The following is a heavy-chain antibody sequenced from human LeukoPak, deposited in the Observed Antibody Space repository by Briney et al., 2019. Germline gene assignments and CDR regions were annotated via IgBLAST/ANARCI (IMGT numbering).Heavy chain of an antibody. J-gene: IGHJ4*02. Sequence: GGSLRLSCAASGFTFGDYAMRWVRQAPGKGLEWVSVMSYDGSKIYYADSVKGRFTISRDNSKNTLYLQMGSLRAEDTAVYYCARGESYRFDYWGQGTLVTVSS. CDR3: ARGESYRFDY. D-gene: IGHD3-16*01. V-gene: IGHV3-30-3*01. CDR1: GFTFGDYA. CDR2: MSYDGSKI.